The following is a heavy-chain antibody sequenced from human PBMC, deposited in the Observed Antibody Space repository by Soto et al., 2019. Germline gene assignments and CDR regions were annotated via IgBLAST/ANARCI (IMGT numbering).Heavy chain of an antibody. CDR2: ISAYNGNT. J-gene: IGHJ4*02. CDR1: GYTFTSYG. CDR3: TRESNYFDY. Sequence: QVQLVQSGAEVKKPGASVKVSCKASGYTFTSYGISWVRQAPGQGLEWMGWISAYNGNTKYAQKLQGRVTMTTDTSTSTANMELRSLRSDNTAVYYFTRESNYFDYWGQGTLVTVCS. V-gene: IGHV1-18*01.